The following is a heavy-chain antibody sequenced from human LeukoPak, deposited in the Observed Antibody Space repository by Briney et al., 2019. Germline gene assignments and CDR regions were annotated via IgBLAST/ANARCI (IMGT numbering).Heavy chain of an antibody. J-gene: IGHJ6*03. CDR2: IYYSGST. CDR3: ARGGYGDYDNYYYYYYYMDV. Sequence: SETLSLTCAVYGGSFSGYYWSWIRQPPGKGLEWIGYIYYSGSTNYNPSLKSRVTISVDTSKNQFSLKLSSVTAADTAVYYCARGGYGDYDNYYYYYYYMDVWGKGTTVTVSS. V-gene: IGHV4-59*01. D-gene: IGHD4-17*01. CDR1: GGSFSGYY.